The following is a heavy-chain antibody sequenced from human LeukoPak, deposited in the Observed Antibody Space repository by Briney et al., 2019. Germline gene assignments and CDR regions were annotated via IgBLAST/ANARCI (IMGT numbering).Heavy chain of an antibody. CDR3: ARVHYGYSGYDNFDY. D-gene: IGHD5-12*01. CDR1: GYTFTSYD. J-gene: IGHJ4*02. CDR2: MNPNSGNT. V-gene: IGHV1-8*01. Sequence: GASVKVSCKASGYTFTSYDINWVRQATGQGLEWMGWMNPNSGNTGYAQKFQGRATMTRNTSISTAYMELSSLRSEDTAVYYCARVHYGYSGYDNFDYWGQGTLVTVSS.